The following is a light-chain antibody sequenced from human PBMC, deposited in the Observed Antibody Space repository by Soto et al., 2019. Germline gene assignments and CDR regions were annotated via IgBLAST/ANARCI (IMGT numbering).Light chain of an antibody. V-gene: IGLV2-14*01. CDR2: EVT. Sequence: SVLTQPASVSGSPGQSITISCTGTSTDVGGYNYVSWYQHRPGEAPKLMTFEVTKRPSGVSNRFSGSKSGNTASLTISGLQAEDEADYFCNSYTTSSTYVFGSGTKVTVL. CDR3: NSYTTSSTYV. J-gene: IGLJ1*01. CDR1: STDVGGYNY.